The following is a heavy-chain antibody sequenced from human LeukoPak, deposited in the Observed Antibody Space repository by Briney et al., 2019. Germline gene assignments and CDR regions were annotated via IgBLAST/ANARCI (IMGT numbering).Heavy chain of an antibody. D-gene: IGHD3-10*01. CDR1: GGSISSSSYY. CDR3: ADGSGRTFDY. Sequence: SETLSLTCTVSGGSISSSSYYWGWIRQPPGKGLEWIGSIYYSGSTYYNPSLKSRVTISVDTSKNQFSLKLSSVTAADTAVYYCADGSGRTFDYWGQGTLVTVSS. J-gene: IGHJ4*02. CDR2: IYYSGST. V-gene: IGHV4-39*07.